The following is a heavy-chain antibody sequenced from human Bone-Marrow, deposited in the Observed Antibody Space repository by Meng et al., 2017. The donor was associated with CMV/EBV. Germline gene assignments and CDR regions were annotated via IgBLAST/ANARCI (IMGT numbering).Heavy chain of an antibody. J-gene: IGHJ4*02. Sequence: ASGFTVSSNYMSWVRQAPGKGLEWVSVVYSGGSTYYADSVKGRFTISRDNSKNTLYLQMNSLRAEDTAVYYCLGYCSSSSCSQGDYWGQGTLVTVSS. CDR2: VYSGGST. CDR1: GFTVSSNY. CDR3: LGYCSSSSCSQGDY. D-gene: IGHD2-2*01. V-gene: IGHV3-66*02.